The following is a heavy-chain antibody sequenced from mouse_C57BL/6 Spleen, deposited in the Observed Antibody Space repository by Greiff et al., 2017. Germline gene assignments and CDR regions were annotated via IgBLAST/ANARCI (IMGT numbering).Heavy chain of an antibody. CDR2: IYPGDGDT. D-gene: IGHD2-5*01. Sequence: QVQLQQSGPELVKPGASVKISCKASGYAFSSSWMNWVKQRPGKGLEWIGRIYPGDGDTNYNGKFKGKATLTADKSSSTAYMQLSSLTSEDSAVYFCARYYSNYDAMDYWGQGTPVTVSS. V-gene: IGHV1-82*01. CDR1: GYAFSSSW. J-gene: IGHJ4*01. CDR3: ARYYSNYDAMDY.